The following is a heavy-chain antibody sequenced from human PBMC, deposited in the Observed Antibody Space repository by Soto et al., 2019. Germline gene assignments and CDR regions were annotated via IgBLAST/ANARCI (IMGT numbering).Heavy chain of an antibody. V-gene: IGHV3-7*01. D-gene: IGHD4-17*01. J-gene: IGHJ4*02. Sequence: GGSLRLSCAASGFTFSSYWMSWVRQAPGKGLEWVANIKQDGSEKYYVDSVKGRFTISRDNAKNSLYLQMNSLRAEDTAVYYCARDDHTPYYGELADGSDWGQGTLVTVSS. CDR2: IKQDGSEK. CDR3: ARDDHTPYYGELADGSD. CDR1: GFTFSSYW.